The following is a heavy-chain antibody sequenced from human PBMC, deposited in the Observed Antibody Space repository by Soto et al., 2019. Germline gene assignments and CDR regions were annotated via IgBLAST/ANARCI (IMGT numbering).Heavy chain of an antibody. CDR1: GYTFTSYD. CDR2: MNPNSGNT. CDR3: ASSGRVTYYYYYGMDV. Sequence: QVQLVQSGAEVKKPGASVKVSCKASGYTFTSYDINWVRQATGQGLEWMGWMNPNSGNTGYAQKFRGRVTMTRNTSISTAYMELSSLRSEDTAVYYCASSGRVTYYYYYGMDVWGQGTTVTVSS. D-gene: IGHD1-26*01. J-gene: IGHJ6*02. V-gene: IGHV1-8*01.